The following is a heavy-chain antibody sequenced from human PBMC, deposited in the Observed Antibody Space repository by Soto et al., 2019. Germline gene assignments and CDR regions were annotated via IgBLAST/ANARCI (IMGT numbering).Heavy chain of an antibody. CDR3: AKVEDFWSGYYLPPAFDY. V-gene: IGHV3-23*01. J-gene: IGHJ4*02. D-gene: IGHD3-3*01. CDR2: ISGSGGST. CDR1: GFTFSSYA. Sequence: GGSLRLSCAASGFTFSSYAMSWVRQAPGKGLEWVSAISGSGGSTYYADSVKGRFTISRDNSKNTLYLQMNSLIAEDTAVYYCAKVEDFWSGYYLPPAFDYWGQGTLVTVSS.